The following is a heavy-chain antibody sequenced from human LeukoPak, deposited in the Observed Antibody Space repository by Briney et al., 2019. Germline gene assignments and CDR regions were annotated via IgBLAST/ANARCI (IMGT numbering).Heavy chain of an antibody. CDR3: ARHIYYYDSSGYYIY. CDR1: GLSLSNARMG. J-gene: IGHJ4*02. D-gene: IGHD3-22*01. CDR2: IFSNDEE. Sequence: SGPVLVKPTETLTLTCTVSGLSLSNARMGVSWIRQPPGKALEWLAHIFSNDEESYRTSLKSRLTISKDTSKSQVVLTMTNMDPVDTATYYCARHIYYYDSSGYYIYWGQGTLVTVSP. V-gene: IGHV2-26*01.